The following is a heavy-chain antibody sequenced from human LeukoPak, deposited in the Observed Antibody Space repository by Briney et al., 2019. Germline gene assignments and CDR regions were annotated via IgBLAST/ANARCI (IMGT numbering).Heavy chain of an antibody. CDR3: ARAGFRAMAPVYYYYMDV. CDR1: GYTFTGYY. Sequence: ASVKVSCKASGYTFTGYYMHWVRQAPGQGLEWMGWINPNSGGTNYAQKFQGRVTMTRDTSISTAYMELSRLRSDDAAVYYCARAGFRAMAPVYYYYMDVWGKGTTVTVSS. CDR2: INPNSGGT. J-gene: IGHJ6*03. D-gene: IGHD5-18*01. V-gene: IGHV1-2*02.